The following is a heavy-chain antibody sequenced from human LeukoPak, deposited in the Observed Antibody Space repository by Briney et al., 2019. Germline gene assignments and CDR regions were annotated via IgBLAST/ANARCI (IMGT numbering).Heavy chain of an antibody. J-gene: IGHJ5*02. D-gene: IGHD3-3*01. V-gene: IGHV4-31*03. CDR2: IYYSGST. CDR3: ARETHYDFWSGYLGLYNWFDP. Sequence: PSQTLSHTCTVSGGSISSGGYYWSWIRQHPGKGLEWIGYIYYSGSTYYNPSLKSRVTVSVDTSKNQFSLKLSSVTAADTAVYYCARETHYDFWSGYLGLYNWFDPWGQGTLVTVSS. CDR1: GGSISSGGYY.